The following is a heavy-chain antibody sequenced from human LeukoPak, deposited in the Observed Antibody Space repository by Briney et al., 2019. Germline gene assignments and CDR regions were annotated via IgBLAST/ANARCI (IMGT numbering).Heavy chain of an antibody. V-gene: IGHV4-59*08. CDR1: GGSISSYY. Sequence: KPSETLSLTCSVSGGSISSYYWSWIRLPPGKGLEWIGYIYNSGSTNYNPSLKSRVTISADTSKNQISLKLSSVTAADTAIYYCARKIKASSWYPFDYWGQGTLVTVSS. CDR2: IYNSGST. CDR3: ARKIKASSWYPFDY. D-gene: IGHD6-13*01. J-gene: IGHJ4*02.